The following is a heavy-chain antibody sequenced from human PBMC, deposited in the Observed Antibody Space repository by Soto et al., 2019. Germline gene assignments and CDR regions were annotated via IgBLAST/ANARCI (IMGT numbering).Heavy chain of an antibody. CDR3: ASSYYYGSGSDIDY. V-gene: IGHV1-3*01. D-gene: IGHD3-10*01. J-gene: IGHJ4*02. CDR2: IIAGNGNT. Sequence: QVQLVQSGAEVKKPGASVKVSCKASGYTFTSYAMHWVRQAPGQRLEWMGWIIAGNGNTKYSQKFQGRVTITRDTSASTAYMELSSLRSEDTAVYYCASSYYYGSGSDIDYWGQGTLVTVSS. CDR1: GYTFTSYA.